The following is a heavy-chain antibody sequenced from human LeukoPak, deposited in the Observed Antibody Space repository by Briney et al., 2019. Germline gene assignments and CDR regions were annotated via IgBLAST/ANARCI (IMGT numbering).Heavy chain of an antibody. D-gene: IGHD6-19*01. V-gene: IGHV3-23*01. CDR2: ITATGDTA. J-gene: IGHJ4*02. Sequence: GGSLRLSCVASGFTFTKCAMSWIRQAPGKGLEWVAIITATGDTAYYADSVKGRFSISRDNSRNTVYMQMDSLRAEDTAIYYCAGDRNSDWYSPLDYWGQGSQVTVSS. CDR1: GFTFTKCA. CDR3: AGDRNSDWYSPLDY.